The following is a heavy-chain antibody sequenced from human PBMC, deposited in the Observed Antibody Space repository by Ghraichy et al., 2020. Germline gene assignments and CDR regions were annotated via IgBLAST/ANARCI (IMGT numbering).Heavy chain of an antibody. CDR3: ARGGSWSAGDY. CDR1: GFTFSSHW. V-gene: IGHV3-7*03. D-gene: IGHD2-8*01. J-gene: IGHJ4*02. CDR2: IKPDGSEK. Sequence: GGSLRLSCAASGFTFSSHWMSWVRQAPWKGLEWVAIIKPDGSEKYYVDSVKGQFTISRDNAKNSLYLQMNSLRAEDTAVYYCARGGSWSAGDYWGQGTLGTGSS.